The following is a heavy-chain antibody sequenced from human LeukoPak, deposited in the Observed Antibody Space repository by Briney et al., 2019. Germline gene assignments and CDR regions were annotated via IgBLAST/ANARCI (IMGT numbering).Heavy chain of an antibody. Sequence: GGSLRLSCAASGFTVSSNYMSWVRQAPGKGLEWVSVIYSGGSTYYADSVKGRFTISRDNSKNTLYLQMNSLRAEDTAVYYCARVMDYGDGWFGRWGQGTLVTVSS. V-gene: IGHV3-53*01. CDR1: GFTVSSNY. D-gene: IGHD4-17*01. J-gene: IGHJ5*02. CDR2: IYSGGST. CDR3: ARVMDYGDGWFGR.